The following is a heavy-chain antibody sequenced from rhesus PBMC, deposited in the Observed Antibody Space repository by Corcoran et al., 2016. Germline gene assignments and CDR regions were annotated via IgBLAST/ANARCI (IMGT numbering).Heavy chain of an antibody. D-gene: IGHD6-31*01. CDR3: ARKDSSGWYYFDY. CDR1: GYSISSNY. Sequence: QVQLQESGPGLVKPSETLSLTCAVSGYSISSNYWSWIRQPPGKGLEWIGYSYGSSGSTYYNPSLKSRVTISTDTSKTQFSLKLSAVTAADTAVYYCARKDSSGWYYFDYWGQGVLVTVSS. J-gene: IGHJ4*01. CDR2: SYGSSGST. V-gene: IGHV4-147*01.